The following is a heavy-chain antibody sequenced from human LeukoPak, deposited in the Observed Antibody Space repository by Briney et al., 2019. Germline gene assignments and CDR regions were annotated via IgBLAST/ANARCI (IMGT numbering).Heavy chain of an antibody. V-gene: IGHV3-21*01. CDR2: ISNSSSYI. D-gene: IGHD5-12*01. CDR3: ASRSGEVWLRLANTRAFDY. CDR1: GFTFSSYS. J-gene: IGHJ4*02. Sequence: GGSLRLSCAASGFTFSSYSMNWVRQAPGKGLEWVSSISNSSSYIYYADSVKGRFTISRDNAKNSLYLQMNSLRAEDTAVYYVASRSGEVWLRLANTRAFDYWGQGTLVTVSS.